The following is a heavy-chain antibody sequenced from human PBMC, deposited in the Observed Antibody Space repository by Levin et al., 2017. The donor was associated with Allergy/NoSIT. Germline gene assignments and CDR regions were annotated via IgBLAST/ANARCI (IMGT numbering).Heavy chain of an antibody. J-gene: IGHJ5*02. Sequence: PSETLSLTCTVSGGSISSGGYYWSWIRQHPGKGLEWIGYIYYSGSTYYNPSLKSRVTISVDTSKNQFSLKLSSVTAADTAVYYCARAEIAVAGNWFDPWGQGTLVTVSS. CDR1: GGSISSGGYY. CDR3: ARAEIAVAGNWFDP. D-gene: IGHD6-19*01. V-gene: IGHV4-31*03. CDR2: IYYSGST.